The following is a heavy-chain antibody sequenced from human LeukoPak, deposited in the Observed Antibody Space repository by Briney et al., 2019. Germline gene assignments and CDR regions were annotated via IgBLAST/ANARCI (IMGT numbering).Heavy chain of an antibody. CDR1: GFTFSSYA. CDR2: ISYDGSNK. V-gene: IGHV3-30-3*01. Sequence: PGRSLRLSCAASGFTFSSYAMHWVRQAPGKGLEWVAVISYDGSNKYYADSVKGRFTISRDNSKNTLYLQMNGLRAEDTAVYYCARDFGPNILTGCFFDHWGQGTLVTVSS. CDR3: ARDFGPNILTGCFFDH. J-gene: IGHJ4*02. D-gene: IGHD3-9*01.